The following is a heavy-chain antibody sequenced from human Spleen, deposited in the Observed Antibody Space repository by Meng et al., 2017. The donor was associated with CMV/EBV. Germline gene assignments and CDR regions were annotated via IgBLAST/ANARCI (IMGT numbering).Heavy chain of an antibody. Sequence: GESLKISCAAPGFTFSSYSMNWVRQAPGKGLEWVAFIRYDGINKYYSDSVKGRFTISRDNFKNTLYLQMNSLRAEDTAVYYCAREYYDFSLVDFWGQGTLVTVSS. CDR2: IRYDGINK. J-gene: IGHJ4*02. CDR1: GFTFSSYS. CDR3: AREYYDFSLVDF. V-gene: IGHV3-30*02. D-gene: IGHD3-3*01.